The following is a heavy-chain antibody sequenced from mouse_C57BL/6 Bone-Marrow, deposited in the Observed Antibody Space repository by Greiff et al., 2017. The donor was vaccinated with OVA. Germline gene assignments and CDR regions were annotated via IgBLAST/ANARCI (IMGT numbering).Heavy chain of an antibody. CDR2: IWSGGST. CDR3: ATYYGISYSWFAY. J-gene: IGHJ3*01. Sequence: VKLKQSGPGLVQPSQSLSITCTVSGFSLTSYGVHWVRQSPGKGLEWLGVIWSGGSTDYNAAFISRLSISKDNSKSQVFFKMNSLQADDTAIYYCATYYGISYSWFAYWGQGTLVTVSA. D-gene: IGHD1-1*01. V-gene: IGHV2-2*01. CDR1: GFSLTSYG.